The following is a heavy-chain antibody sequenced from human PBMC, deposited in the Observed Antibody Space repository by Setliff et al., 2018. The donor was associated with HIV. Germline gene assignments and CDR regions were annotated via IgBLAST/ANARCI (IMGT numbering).Heavy chain of an antibody. CDR3: ARTLPQYTNLFDY. J-gene: IGHJ4*02. V-gene: IGHV1-2*02. D-gene: IGHD5-18*01. CDR1: GYTFTGYY. Sequence: GASVKVSCKASGYTFTGYYMHWVRQAPGQGLEWMGWITPSSGGTNYAQKFQGRVTMTRDTSISTAYMELSRLRSDDTAVYYCARTLPQYTNLFDYWGQGTLVTVSS. CDR2: ITPSSGGT.